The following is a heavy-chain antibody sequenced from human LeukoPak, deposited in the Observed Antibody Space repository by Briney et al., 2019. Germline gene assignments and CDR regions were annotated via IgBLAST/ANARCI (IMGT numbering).Heavy chain of an antibody. CDR3: ARDVSDYYDSSGYYYYYYGMDV. V-gene: IGHV3-11*01. D-gene: IGHD3-22*01. Sequence: PGGSLRLSCAASGFTFSDYYMSWIRQAPGKGLEWVSYISSSGSTIHYADSVKGRFTISRDNAKNSLYLQMNSLRAEDTAVYYCARDVSDYYDSSGYYYYYYGMDVWGQGTTVTVSS. CDR1: GFTFSDYY. J-gene: IGHJ6*02. CDR2: ISSSGSTI.